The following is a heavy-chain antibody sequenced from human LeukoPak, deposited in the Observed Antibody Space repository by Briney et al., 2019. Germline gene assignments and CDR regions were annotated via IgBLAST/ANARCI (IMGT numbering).Heavy chain of an antibody. Sequence: ASVKASCKASGYTFTGYYMHWVRQAPGQGPEWMGWINPNSGGTNYAQKFQGRVTMTRDTSISTAYMELSRLRSDDTAVYYCARNRGSGWYAFDIWGQGTMVTVSS. J-gene: IGHJ3*02. CDR1: GYTFTGYY. V-gene: IGHV1-2*02. D-gene: IGHD6-19*01. CDR3: ARNRGSGWYAFDI. CDR2: INPNSGGT.